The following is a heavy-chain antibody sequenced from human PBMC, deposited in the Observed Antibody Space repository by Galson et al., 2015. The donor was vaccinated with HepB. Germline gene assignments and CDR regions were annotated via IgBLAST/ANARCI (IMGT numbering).Heavy chain of an antibody. V-gene: IGHV1-3*01. CDR1: GYTFTSYA. J-gene: IGHJ4*02. Sequence: SVKVSCKASGYTFTSYAMHWVHQAPGQRLEWMGWINAGNGNTKYSQKFQGRVTITGDTSASTAYMELSSLRSEDTAVYYCARDRVVGASTFDYWGQGTLVTVSS. CDR3: ARDRVVGASTFDY. D-gene: IGHD1-26*01. CDR2: INAGNGNT.